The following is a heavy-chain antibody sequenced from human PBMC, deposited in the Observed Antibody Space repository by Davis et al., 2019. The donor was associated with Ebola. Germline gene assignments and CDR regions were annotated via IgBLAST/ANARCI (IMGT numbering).Heavy chain of an antibody. D-gene: IGHD2-2*02. J-gene: IGHJ6*02. CDR2: INPNSGGT. Sequence: ASVKVSCKASGGTFSSYAINWVRQAPGQGLEWMGWINPNSGGTNYAQKFQGRVTMTRDTSISTAYMELSRLRSDDTAVYYCARVEYQLLYHSYYYGMDVWGQGTTVTVSS. V-gene: IGHV1-2*02. CDR1: GGTFSSYA. CDR3: ARVEYQLLYHSYYYGMDV.